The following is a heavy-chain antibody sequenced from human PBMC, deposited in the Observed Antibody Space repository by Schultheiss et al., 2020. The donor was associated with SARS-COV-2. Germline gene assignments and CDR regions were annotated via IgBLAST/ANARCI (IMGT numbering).Heavy chain of an antibody. V-gene: IGHV3-23*01. Sequence: GESLKISCAASGFTFSSYAMHWVRQAPGKGLEWVSAISGSGGSTSYADSVKGRFTISRDKSKNTLYLQMNSLRAEDTAVYYCAKDLIGFIAVADYWGQGTLVTVSS. D-gene: IGHD6-19*01. CDR3: AKDLIGFIAVADY. J-gene: IGHJ4*02. CDR2: ISGSGGST. CDR1: GFTFSSYA.